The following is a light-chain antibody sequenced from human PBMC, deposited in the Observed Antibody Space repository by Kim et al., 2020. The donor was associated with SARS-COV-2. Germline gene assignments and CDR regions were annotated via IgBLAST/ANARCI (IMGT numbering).Light chain of an antibody. Sequence: VALGQTGRMTCQGDSQRSYYATWYQQKPGKAPILVIYGKNNRPSGIPDRFSGSSSENTASLTITGTQAGDEADYYCNSRDSNDNVVFGGGTQLTVL. V-gene: IGLV3-19*01. CDR3: NSRDSNDNVV. J-gene: IGLJ2*01. CDR2: GKN. CDR1: SQRSYY.